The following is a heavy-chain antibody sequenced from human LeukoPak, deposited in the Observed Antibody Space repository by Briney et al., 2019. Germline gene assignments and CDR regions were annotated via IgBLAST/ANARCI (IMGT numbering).Heavy chain of an antibody. J-gene: IGHJ4*02. V-gene: IGHV1-2*02. CDR2: INPNSGGT. D-gene: IGHD7-27*01. CDR3: ARALTGDPFDY. Sequence: ASVKVSCKASGYTFTSYDINWVRQAPGQGLEWMGWINPNSGGTNYAQKFQGRVTMTRDTSISTAYMELSRLRSDDTAVYYCARALTGDPFDYWGQGTLVTVSS. CDR1: GYTFTSYD.